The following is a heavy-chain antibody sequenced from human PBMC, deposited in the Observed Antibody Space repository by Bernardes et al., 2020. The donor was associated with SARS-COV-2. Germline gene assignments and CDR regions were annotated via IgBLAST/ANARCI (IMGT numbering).Heavy chain of an antibody. CDR3: AKDHTWGYSSSWYSGWFDP. D-gene: IGHD6-13*01. Sequence: GGSLRLSCAASGFTFDDYAMHWVRQAPGKGLEWVSGISWNSGSIGYADSVKGRFTISRDNAKNSLYLQMNSLRAEDTALYYCAKDHTWGYSSSWYSGWFDPWGQGTLVTVSS. CDR2: ISWNSGSI. V-gene: IGHV3-9*01. J-gene: IGHJ5*02. CDR1: GFTFDDYA.